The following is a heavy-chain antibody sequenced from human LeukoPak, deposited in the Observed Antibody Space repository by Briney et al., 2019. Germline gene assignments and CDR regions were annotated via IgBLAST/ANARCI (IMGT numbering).Heavy chain of an antibody. Sequence: SETLSLTCAVYGGSLSGFYWSWIRQPPGEGLEWIGEINHSGTTNYNPSLKSRVTISLDTSRIQFSLRLSSVTAADTAVYYCARARRGSIAARQGYYQHCGQGTLVTVSS. J-gene: IGHJ1*01. CDR1: GGSLSGFY. D-gene: IGHD6-6*01. CDR3: ARARRGSIAARQGYYQH. CDR2: INHSGTT. V-gene: IGHV4-34*01.